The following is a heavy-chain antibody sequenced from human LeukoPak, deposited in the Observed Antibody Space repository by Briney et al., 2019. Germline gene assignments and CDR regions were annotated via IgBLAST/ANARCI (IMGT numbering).Heavy chain of an antibody. D-gene: IGHD1-14*01. V-gene: IGHV1-8*01. CDR2: MHPDTGYA. CDR1: GYPFTTYE. J-gene: IGHJ5*02. Sequence: ASVKVSCKTSGYPFTTYEVNWVRQAAGQGLEWMGWMHPDTGYADYAQKFQGRVTMTSDTPISTAYMELSSLRSDDTAVYFCARGPRNDPSGQGTLVTVSS. CDR3: ARGPRNDP.